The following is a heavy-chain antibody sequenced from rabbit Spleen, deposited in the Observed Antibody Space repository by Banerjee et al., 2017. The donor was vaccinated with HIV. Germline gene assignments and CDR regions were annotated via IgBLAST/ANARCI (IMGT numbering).Heavy chain of an antibody. D-gene: IGHD1-1*01. V-gene: IGHV1S45*01. Sequence: QEQLVESGGGLVKPEGSLTLTCKASGFSFSDGDGGCWVRQAPGKGLEWIACIDTYTVKSVYASWATGRFTVSRTSSTTVTLQVTSLTAADTATYFCARDLVAVIGWNFNLWGQGTLVTVS. CDR1: GFSFSDGDG. CDR2: IDTYTVKS. J-gene: IGHJ4*01. CDR3: ARDLVAVIGWNFNL.